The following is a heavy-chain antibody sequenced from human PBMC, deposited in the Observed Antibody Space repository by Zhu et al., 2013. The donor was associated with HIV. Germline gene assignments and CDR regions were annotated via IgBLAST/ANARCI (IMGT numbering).Heavy chain of an antibody. Sequence: QVQLVQSGAEVKKPGASVKVSCKASGYTFTGYYIHWVRQAPGQGHEWMGWINSNSGGTNYAQRFQGRVTMTRDTSISTAYMELSRLRSDDTAVYYCARVRGEGDGAYYYHYMDVWGKGTTVTVSS. J-gene: IGHJ6*03. V-gene: IGHV1-2*02. CDR1: GYTFTGYY. CDR2: INSNSGGT. CDR3: ARVRGEGDGAYYYHYMDV. D-gene: IGHD3-10*01.